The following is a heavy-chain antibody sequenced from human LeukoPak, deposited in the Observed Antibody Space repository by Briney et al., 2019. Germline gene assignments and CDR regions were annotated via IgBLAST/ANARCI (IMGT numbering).Heavy chain of an antibody. J-gene: IGHJ5*02. V-gene: IGHV4-4*07. CDR2: IYSSGST. CDR3: ARVHDYNWFDP. D-gene: IGHD2-21*02. CDR1: GGSISSYY. Sequence: SETLSLTCTVSGGSISSYYWSWIRQPPGKGLEWIGRIYSSGSTNYNPSLKSRVTMSVDTSKNQFSLKLSSVTAADTAVYYCARVHDYNWFDPWGQGTLVTVSS.